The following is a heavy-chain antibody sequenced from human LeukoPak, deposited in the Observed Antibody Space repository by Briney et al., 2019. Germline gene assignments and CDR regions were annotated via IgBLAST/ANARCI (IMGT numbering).Heavy chain of an antibody. CDR3: TSRGSLLDGNDY. J-gene: IGHJ4*02. D-gene: IGHD1-26*01. CDR1: GFTFGDYA. Sequence: GRSLRLSCTASGFTFGDYAMSWFRQAPGKGLEWVGFIRSKAYGGTTEYAASVKGRFTISRDDSKSIAYLQMNSLKTEDTAVYYCTSRGSLLDGNDYWRQGTLVTVSS. V-gene: IGHV3-49*03. CDR2: IRSKAYGGTT.